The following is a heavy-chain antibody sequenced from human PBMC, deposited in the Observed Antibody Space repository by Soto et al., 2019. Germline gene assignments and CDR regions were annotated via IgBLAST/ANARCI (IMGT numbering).Heavy chain of an antibody. J-gene: IGHJ5*02. D-gene: IGHD3-22*01. CDR2: IYHTGTT. V-gene: IGHV4-30-2*01. CDR3: ARGVNYYDSSGSSWFDP. Sequence: TSETLSLTCTFSGGSINSRGYPWTWIRQPPGKGLEWIGFIYHTGTTYYNPSLKSRVTISVDRSKNQFSLKLNSVTAADTAVYYCARGVNYYDSSGSSWFDPWGQGALVTVSS. CDR1: GGSINSRGYP.